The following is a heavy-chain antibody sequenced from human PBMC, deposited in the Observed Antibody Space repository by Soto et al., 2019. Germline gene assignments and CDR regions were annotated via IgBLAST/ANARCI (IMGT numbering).Heavy chain of an antibody. J-gene: IGHJ6*02. Sequence: GGSLRLSCAASGFTFSSYAMHWVRQAPGKGLEWVAVISYDGSNKYYADSVKGRFTISRDNSKNTLYLQMNSLRAEDTAVYYCARDSPHPYGMDVWGQGTTVTVSS. CDR2: ISYDGSNK. CDR3: ARDSPHPYGMDV. V-gene: IGHV3-30-3*01. CDR1: GFTFSSYA.